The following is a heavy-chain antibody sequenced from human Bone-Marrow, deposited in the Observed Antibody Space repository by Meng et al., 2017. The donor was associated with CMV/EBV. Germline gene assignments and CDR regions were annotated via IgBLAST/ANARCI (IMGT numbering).Heavy chain of an antibody. CDR1: GGSISSTTDY. V-gene: IGHV4-39*07. CDR3: AKARGIRCSFDI. J-gene: IGHJ3*02. Sequence: SETLSLTCTVSGGSISSTTDYWGWIRQPPGTGLEWIGTIYYSGSPYYRPSLESRVTISVDTSKNHFSLKLNSVTAADTALYFCAKARGIRCSFDIWGQGTMVTVSS. D-gene: IGHD4/OR15-4a*01. CDR2: IYYSGSP.